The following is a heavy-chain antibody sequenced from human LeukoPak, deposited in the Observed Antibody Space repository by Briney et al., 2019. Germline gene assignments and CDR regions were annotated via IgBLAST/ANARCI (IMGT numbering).Heavy chain of an antibody. CDR3: AKGVGIEGAGHFDP. CDR1: GFTFSSYA. Sequence: GGSLRLSCAASGFTFSSYAMTWVRQAPGKGLEGVSSISGSGYSTYYADSVKGRFTISRDNSKNMLYLQMNSLRGEATAVYYCAKGVGIEGAGHFDPWGQGTVVTVSS. D-gene: IGHD6-13*01. CDR2: ISGSGYST. J-gene: IGHJ5*02. V-gene: IGHV3-23*01.